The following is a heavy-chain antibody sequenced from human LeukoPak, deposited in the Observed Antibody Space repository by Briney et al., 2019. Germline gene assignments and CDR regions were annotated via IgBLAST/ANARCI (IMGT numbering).Heavy chain of an antibody. D-gene: IGHD3-9*01. Sequence: SETLSLTCAVYGGSFSGYYWSWIRQPPGKGLEWIGSIYYSGSTYYNPSLKSRVTISVDTSKNQFSLKLSSVTAADTAVYYCARHDTRGSNGVDYWGQGTLVTVSS. J-gene: IGHJ4*02. CDR3: ARHDTRGSNGVDY. CDR1: GGSFSGYY. V-gene: IGHV4-34*01. CDR2: IYYSGST.